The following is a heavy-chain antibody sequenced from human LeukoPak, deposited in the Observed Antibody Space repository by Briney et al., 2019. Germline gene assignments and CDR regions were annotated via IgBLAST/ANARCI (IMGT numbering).Heavy chain of an antibody. CDR2: IDWDNDK. J-gene: IGHJ4*02. CDR3: ARTPMVRGIITILDY. Sequence: SGPTLVKPTQTLTLTCTFSGFSLTTSGICVNWIRQPPGKALEWLGRIDWDNDKYDNPSLKTRLTISKDISENQVVLTMTNMDPVDTAIYYCARTPMVRGIITILDYWGQGVLVTVSA. CDR1: GFSLTTSGIC. V-gene: IGHV2-70*11. D-gene: IGHD3-10*01.